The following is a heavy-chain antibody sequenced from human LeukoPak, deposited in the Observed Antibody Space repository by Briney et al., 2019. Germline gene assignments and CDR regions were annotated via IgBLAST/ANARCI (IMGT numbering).Heavy chain of an antibody. D-gene: IGHD6-13*01. CDR3: AKAIAAAGSELFDY. Sequence: PGRSLRLSCAASGFTFDDYAMHWVRQAPGKGLEWVSGISWNSGSIGYADSVKGRFTISRDNAKNSLYLQINSLRAEDTALYYCAKAIAAAGSELFDYWGQGTLVTVSS. J-gene: IGHJ4*02. V-gene: IGHV3-9*01. CDR1: GFTFDDYA. CDR2: ISWNSGSI.